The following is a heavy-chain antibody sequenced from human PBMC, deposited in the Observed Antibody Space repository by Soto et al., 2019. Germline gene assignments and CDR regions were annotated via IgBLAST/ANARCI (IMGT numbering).Heavy chain of an antibody. D-gene: IGHD1-1*01. J-gene: IGHJ6*02. CDR3: AKQQGPGTPYYYAMDV. CDR2: LSGSGGST. CDR1: GFTFSSYS. Sequence: GGSLRLSCAASGFTFSSYSMTWVRQAPGKGLEWVSTLSGSGGSTYYAASVKGRFTISRDNSKDTLYLEMNSLRGEDTAVFFCAKQQGPGTPYYYAMDVWGQGTAVTVSS. V-gene: IGHV3-23*01.